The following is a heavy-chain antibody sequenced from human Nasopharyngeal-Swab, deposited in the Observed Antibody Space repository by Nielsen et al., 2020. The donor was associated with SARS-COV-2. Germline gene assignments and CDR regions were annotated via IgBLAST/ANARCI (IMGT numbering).Heavy chain of an antibody. CDR1: GFSFSEYY. V-gene: IGHV3-11*04. D-gene: IGHD5-24*01. J-gene: IGHJ1*01. CDR2: ISSSGSIT. Sequence: GSLRLSCAASGFSFSEYYMSWIRQAPGKGPEWISDISSSGSITHYADSMKGRFTISRDNAKKSLYLQMNSLRAEDTAVYYCARGVETIHHWGQGSLVTVSS. CDR3: ARGVETIHH.